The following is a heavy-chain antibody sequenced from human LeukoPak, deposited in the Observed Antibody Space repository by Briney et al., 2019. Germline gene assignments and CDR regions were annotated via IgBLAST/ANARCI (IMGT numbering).Heavy chain of an antibody. CDR1: GGSISSGSYY. J-gene: IGHJ4*02. CDR3: ARAVLRYSYGFDY. D-gene: IGHD5-18*01. Sequence: SETLSLTCTVSGGSISSGSYYWSWIRQPAGRGLEWIGRIYTSGSTNYNPSLKSRVTISVDTSKNQFSLKLSSVTAADTAVYYCARAVLRYSYGFDYWGQGTLVTVSS. CDR2: IYTSGST. V-gene: IGHV4-61*02.